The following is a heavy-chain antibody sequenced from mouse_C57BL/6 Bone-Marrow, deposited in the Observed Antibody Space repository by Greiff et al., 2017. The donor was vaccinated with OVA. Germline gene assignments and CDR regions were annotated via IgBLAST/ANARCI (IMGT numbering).Heavy chain of an antibody. CDR1: GFTFSDYY. V-gene: IGHV5-12*01. Sequence: EVHLVESGGGLVQPGGSLKLSCAASGFTFSDYYMYWVRQTPEKRLEWVAYISNGGGSTYYPDTVKGRFTISRDNAKNTLYLQMSRLKSEDTAMYYCAIRDYGSSWGYFDVWGTGTTVTVSS. D-gene: IGHD1-1*01. CDR2: ISNGGGST. CDR3: AIRDYGSSWGYFDV. J-gene: IGHJ1*03.